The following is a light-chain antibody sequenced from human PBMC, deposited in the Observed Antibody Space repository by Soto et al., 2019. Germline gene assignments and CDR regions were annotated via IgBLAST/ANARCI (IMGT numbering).Light chain of an antibody. J-gene: IGLJ1*01. CDR1: SSDVGSYDL. V-gene: IGLV2-23*03. CDR2: EGS. CDR3: CSYAGGSTFYV. Sequence: QSVLSQPASVSGSPGQSITIPCTGTSSDVGSYDLVSWYQQHPGKAPQLMIYEGSKRPSGVSNRFSGSKSGNTASLTISGLQAEDEADSYCCSYAGGSTFYVFGSGTKVTVL.